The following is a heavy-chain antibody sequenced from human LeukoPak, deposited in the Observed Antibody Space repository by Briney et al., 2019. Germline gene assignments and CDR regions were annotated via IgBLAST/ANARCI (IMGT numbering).Heavy chain of an antibody. CDR1: GYTLTELS. J-gene: IGHJ6*03. V-gene: IGHV1-46*01. CDR2: INPTGGST. D-gene: IGHD6-6*01. Sequence: GASVKVSCKVSGYTLTELSIHWVRQAPGQGLEWMGLINPTGGSTGYAQKFQGRVTMTRDMSTSTDYMELSSLRSEDTAIYYCARDALSRPYMDVWGKGTTVTVSS. CDR3: ARDALSRPYMDV.